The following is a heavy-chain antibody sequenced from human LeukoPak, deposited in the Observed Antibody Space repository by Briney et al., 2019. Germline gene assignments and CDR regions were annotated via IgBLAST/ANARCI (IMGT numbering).Heavy chain of an antibody. V-gene: IGHV3-23*01. CDR2: ISGSGFT. CDR3: ARGLCSSSP. D-gene: IGHD6-6*01. J-gene: IGHJ4*02. CDR1: GFTFSSYA. Sequence: GGSLRLSCAASGFTFSSYAMSWVRQAPGKGLEWVSAISGSGFTYYADSVKGRFTISRDNSKNTLYLQMNSLRAEDTAVYYCARGLCSSSPWGQGTLVTVSS.